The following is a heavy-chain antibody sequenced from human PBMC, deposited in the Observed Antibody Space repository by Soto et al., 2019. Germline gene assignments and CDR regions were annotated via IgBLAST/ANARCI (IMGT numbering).Heavy chain of an antibody. V-gene: IGHV4-59*01. CDR3: AGAPPWMDAFDI. CDR2: ISHTGTT. CDR1: GGSISSYY. Sequence: SETLSLTCTVSGGSISSYYWSWIRQSPGKGLEWVVYISHTGTTDYNPSLKSRLTISLDTSKNQFSLKLTSVTAADTAVYYCAGAPPWMDAFDIWGQGTRVTVSS. J-gene: IGHJ3*02. D-gene: IGHD5-12*01.